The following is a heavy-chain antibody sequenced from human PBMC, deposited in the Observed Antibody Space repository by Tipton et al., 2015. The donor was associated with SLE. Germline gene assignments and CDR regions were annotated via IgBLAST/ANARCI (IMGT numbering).Heavy chain of an antibody. J-gene: IGHJ5*02. CDR1: GYSISSGYY. CDR3: ARDDIAVAGNWFDP. CDR2: IYHSGST. Sequence: LACAVSGYSISSGYYWGWIRQPPGKGLEWIGSIYHSGSTYYNPSLKSRVTISVDTSKNQFSLKLSSVTAADTAVYYCARDDIAVAGNWFDPWGQGTLVTVSS. V-gene: IGHV4-38-2*02. D-gene: IGHD6-19*01.